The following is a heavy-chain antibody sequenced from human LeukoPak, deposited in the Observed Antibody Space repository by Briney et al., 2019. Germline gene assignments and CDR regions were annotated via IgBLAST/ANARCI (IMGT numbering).Heavy chain of an antibody. CDR2: IYYSGST. Sequence: SETLSLTCTVSGGSISSYYWSWIRQPPGKGLEWIGYIYYSGSTNYNPSLKSRVTISVDTSKNQFSLKLSSVTAADTALYYCARVEEGYGSGRRENYYYYYIDVWGKGTTVSISS. CDR3: ARVEEGYGSGRRENYYYYYIDV. J-gene: IGHJ6*03. CDR1: GGSISSYY. D-gene: IGHD3-10*01. V-gene: IGHV4-59*01.